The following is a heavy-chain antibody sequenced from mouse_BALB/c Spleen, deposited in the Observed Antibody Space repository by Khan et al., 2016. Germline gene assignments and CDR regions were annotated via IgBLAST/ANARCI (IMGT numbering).Heavy chain of an antibody. J-gene: IGHJ3*01. CDR2: INPDSSTI. CDR3: ARAGYYGYLAY. CDR1: GFDFSRYW. D-gene: IGHD1-1*01. V-gene: IGHV4-1*02. Sequence: EVELVESGGGLVQPGGSLKLSCAASGFDFSRYWMSWVRQAPGQGLEWIGEINPDSSTINYTPSLKDKFIISRDNAKNTLYLQMSKVGSEDTALYYCARAGYYGYLAYWGQGTLVSVSA.